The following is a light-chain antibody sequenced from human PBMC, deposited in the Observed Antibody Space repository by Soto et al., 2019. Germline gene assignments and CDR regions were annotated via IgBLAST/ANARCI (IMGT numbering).Light chain of an antibody. CDR1: QSISGW. CDR2: SAS. J-gene: IGKJ1*01. V-gene: IGKV1-5*03. Sequence: DIQMTQSPSILSATVGDRGIITCRASQSISGWLAWYQQKPGIAPKLLIYSASTLQDGVPPRFSGSGSGTEFTLTISSLQPDDFATYYCQQYTNYPWTFGQGTKVDIK. CDR3: QQYTNYPWT.